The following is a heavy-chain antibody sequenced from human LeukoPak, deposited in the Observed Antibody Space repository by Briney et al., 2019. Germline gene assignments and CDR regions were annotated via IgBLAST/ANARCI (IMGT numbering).Heavy chain of an antibody. CDR3: ASDRSSWNPGAPS. CDR2: IYYSGST. D-gene: IGHD6-13*01. J-gene: IGHJ5*02. Sequence: PSETLSLTCTVSGASISSSSYYWGWIRQPPGKGLEWIGSIYYSGSTYYYPSFKSRVTISVDTSKNQFSLKLSSVTAADTAVYYCASDRSSWNPGAPSWGQGTLVTVSS. CDR1: GASISSSSYY. V-gene: IGHV4-39*01.